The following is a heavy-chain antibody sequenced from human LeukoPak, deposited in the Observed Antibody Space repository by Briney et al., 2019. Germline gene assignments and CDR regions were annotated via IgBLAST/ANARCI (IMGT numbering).Heavy chain of an antibody. V-gene: IGHV3-30*18. J-gene: IGHJ4*02. CDR2: ISYDGSNK. CDR1: GFTFSSYG. Sequence: GGSLRLSCAASGFTFSSYGMHWVRQAPGKGLEWVAVISYDGSNKYYADSVKGRFTISRDNSKNTLYLQMNSLRAEDTAVYYCAKMISRVDYWGQGTLVTVSS. CDR3: AKMISRVDY. D-gene: IGHD3-22*01.